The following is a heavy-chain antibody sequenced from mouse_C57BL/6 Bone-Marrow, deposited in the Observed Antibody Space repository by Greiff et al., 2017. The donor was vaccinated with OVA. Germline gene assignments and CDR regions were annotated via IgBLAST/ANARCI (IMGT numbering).Heavy chain of an antibody. V-gene: IGHV14-4*01. CDR3: TPIYYYGSSYSY. CDR1: GFNIKDDY. Sequence: VQLQQSGAELVRPGASVKLSCTASGFNIKDDYMHWVKQRPEQGLEWIGWIDPENGDTEYASKFQGKATITADTSSNTAYLQHSSLTSEDTAVYYCTPIYYYGSSYSYWGQGTTLTVSS. J-gene: IGHJ2*01. CDR2: IDPENGDT. D-gene: IGHD1-1*01.